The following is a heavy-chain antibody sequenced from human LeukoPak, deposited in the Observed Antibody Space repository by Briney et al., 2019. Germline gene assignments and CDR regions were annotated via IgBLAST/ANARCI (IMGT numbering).Heavy chain of an antibody. CDR1: GGTFTSYA. V-gene: IGHV1-69*01. J-gene: IGHJ5*02. CDR2: IIPICGTT. D-gene: IGHD1-26*01. Sequence: SVKVSCKTSGGTFTSYAITWVRQAPGQGLEWMGEIIPICGTTNYAQKFQGRVTFTADEYTSRAYMELSSLRSEDTALYYCARKLRLGGNWFDPWGQGTLVTVSS. CDR3: ARKLRLGGNWFDP.